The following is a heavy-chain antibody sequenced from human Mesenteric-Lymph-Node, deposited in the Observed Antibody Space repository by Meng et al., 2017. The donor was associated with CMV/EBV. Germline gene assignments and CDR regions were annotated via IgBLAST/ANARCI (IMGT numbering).Heavy chain of an antibody. CDR2: ISYDGRNK. CDR3: ARGGCSGGTCYTGISDFDY. Sequence: GGSLRLSCSASGFTFSSFVMDWVHQAPGKGLQWVAVISYDGRNKYYADSVKGRFTISRDNSKNTLYLQMNSLRPEDTAVYYCARGGCSGGTCYTGISDFDYWGQGTLVTVSS. CDR1: GFTFSSFV. D-gene: IGHD2-15*01. V-gene: IGHV3-30*04. J-gene: IGHJ4*02.